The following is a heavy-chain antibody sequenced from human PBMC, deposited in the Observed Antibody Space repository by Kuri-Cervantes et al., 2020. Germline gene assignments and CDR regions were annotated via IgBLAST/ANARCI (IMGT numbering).Heavy chain of an antibody. V-gene: IGHV3-48*01. Sequence: GESLKISCAASGFTFDDYAMHWVRQAPGKGLEWVSYISSSSSTIYYADSVKGRFTISRDNAKNSLYLQMNSLRAEDTAVYYCARAVEGAMDVWGKGTTVTVSS. D-gene: IGHD4-23*01. CDR3: ARAVEGAMDV. CDR2: ISSSSSTI. CDR1: GFTFDDYA. J-gene: IGHJ6*03.